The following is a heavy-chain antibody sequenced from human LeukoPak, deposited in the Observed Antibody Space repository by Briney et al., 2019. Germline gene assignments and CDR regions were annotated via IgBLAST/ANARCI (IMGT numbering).Heavy chain of an antibody. V-gene: IGHV4-34*09. J-gene: IGHJ4*02. Sequence: SETLSLTCAVYGGSFSGYYWSWIRQPPGKGLEWIGEINHSGSTYYNPSLKSRVTISVDTSKNQFSLKLSSVTAADTAMYYCAGSGWNGGPFDNWGQGTLVTVSS. D-gene: IGHD6-19*01. CDR3: AGSGWNGGPFDN. CDR2: INHSGST. CDR1: GGSFSGYY.